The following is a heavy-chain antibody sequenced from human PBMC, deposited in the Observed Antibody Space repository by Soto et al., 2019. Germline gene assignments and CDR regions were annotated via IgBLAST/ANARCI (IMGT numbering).Heavy chain of an antibody. CDR3: ARGGVSTRTFDY. D-gene: IGHD3-3*01. CDR2: IYPSDSDT. CDR1: GYSFAGYW. Sequence: GESLKFSCKGSGYSFAGYWIAWVRQMPGKGLELMGIIYPSDSDTRYRPSFQGQVTISADKSISSAYLQWSSLRASDTAMYYCARGGVSTRTFDYWGQGTPVTVSS. J-gene: IGHJ4*02. V-gene: IGHV5-51*01.